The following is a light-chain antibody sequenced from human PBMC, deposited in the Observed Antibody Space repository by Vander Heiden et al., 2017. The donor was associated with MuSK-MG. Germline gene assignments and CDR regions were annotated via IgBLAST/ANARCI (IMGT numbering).Light chain of an antibody. Sequence: ELVLPQSPGTLSLSPGESATLSCRASQSVSSSYLAWYQQKPGQAPRLLIYGASSRATGIPDRFSGSGSGTDFTLTISRLEPEDFAVYYCQQYGSSPQTFGQGTKVEIK. CDR2: GAS. J-gene: IGKJ1*01. V-gene: IGKV3-20*01. CDR1: QSVSSSY. CDR3: QQYGSSPQT.